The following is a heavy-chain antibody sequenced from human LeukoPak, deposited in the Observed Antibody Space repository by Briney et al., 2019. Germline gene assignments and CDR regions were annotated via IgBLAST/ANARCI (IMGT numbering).Heavy chain of an antibody. J-gene: IGHJ4*02. V-gene: IGHV1-18*01. CDR3: ARLMDNNYDGSAFDY. Sequence: ASVKVPCKTSGYSFTDYIIAWERQAPGQGLEWLGWIGTYDGHTNYAQKVQGRVTMTTDTSATTAYLELRSLTSDDTALYYCARLMDNNYDGSAFDYWGQGTLVTVSS. CDR1: GYSFTDYI. D-gene: IGHD3-22*01. CDR2: IGTYDGHT.